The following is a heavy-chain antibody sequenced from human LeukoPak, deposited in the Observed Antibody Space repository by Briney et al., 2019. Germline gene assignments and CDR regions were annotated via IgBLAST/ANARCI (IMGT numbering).Heavy chain of an antibody. D-gene: IGHD1-26*01. V-gene: IGHV4-59*01. CDR1: GGSISSYY. J-gene: IGHJ4*02. Sequence: ETLSLTCTVSGGSISSYYWSWIRRPPGKGLEWIGQIYYSGSTNYNPSLKSRVTISVDTSKNQSSLNLSSVTAADTAVYYCAGGSYHTYDYWGQGTLVTVSS. CDR2: IYYSGST. CDR3: AGGSYHTYDY.